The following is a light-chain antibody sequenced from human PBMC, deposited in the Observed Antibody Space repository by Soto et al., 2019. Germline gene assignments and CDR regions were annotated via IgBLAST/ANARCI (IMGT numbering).Light chain of an antibody. CDR3: EQYNSYLST. J-gene: IGKJ2*01. CDR2: KAS. CDR1: QSISSW. V-gene: IGKV1-5*03. Sequence: DIQLTQSPSTLSASVGDRVTITCRASQSISSWLAWYQQKPGKAPKLLIYKASSLESGVTSRFSGSGSGTEFTPTISSLQPDAFATAYCEQYNSYLSTFGQGTKLESK.